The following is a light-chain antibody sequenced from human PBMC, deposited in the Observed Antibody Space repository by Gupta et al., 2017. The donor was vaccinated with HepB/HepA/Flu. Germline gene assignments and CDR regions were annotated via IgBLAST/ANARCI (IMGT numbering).Light chain of an antibody. CDR2: GNS. CDR1: SSNIGEGYD. CDR3: QSYDSSLSDVV. J-gene: IGLJ2*01. V-gene: IGLV1-40*01. Sequence: HSVLTPPPSVSGAPGQTVTISCSGGSSNIGEGYDVHWYQQLPGTAPKRLIYGNSKRPSGVPDRFSGSKSGTSASLAITGLQAEEEADYYCQSYDSSLSDVVFGGGTKLTVL.